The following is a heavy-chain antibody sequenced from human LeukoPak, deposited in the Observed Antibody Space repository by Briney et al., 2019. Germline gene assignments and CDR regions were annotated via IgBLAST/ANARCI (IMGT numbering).Heavy chain of an antibody. CDR3: ARQDLPRIQLWLPTTHNWFDP. V-gene: IGHV1-18*01. J-gene: IGHJ5*02. D-gene: IGHD5-18*01. CDR2: ISAYNGNT. Sequence: ASVKVSCKASGYTFTSYGISWVRQAPGQGLEWMGWISAYNGNTNYAQKLQGRVTMTTDTSTSTAYMELRSLRSDDTAVYYCARQDLPRIQLWLPTTHNWFDPWGQGTLVTVSS. CDR1: GYTFTSYG.